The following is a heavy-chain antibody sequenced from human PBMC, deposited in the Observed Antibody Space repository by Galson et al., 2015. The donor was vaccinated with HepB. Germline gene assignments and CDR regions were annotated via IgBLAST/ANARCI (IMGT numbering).Heavy chain of an antibody. V-gene: IGHV1-69*13. J-gene: IGHJ4*02. Sequence: SVKVSCKASGGTFSSYAISWVRQAPGQGLEWMGGIIPIFGTANYAQKFQGRVTITADESTSTAYMELSSLRSEDTAVYYCARDRANYGGFDYWGQGTLVTVSS. D-gene: IGHD4-23*01. CDR3: ARDRANYGGFDY. CDR1: GGTFSSYA. CDR2: IIPIFGTA.